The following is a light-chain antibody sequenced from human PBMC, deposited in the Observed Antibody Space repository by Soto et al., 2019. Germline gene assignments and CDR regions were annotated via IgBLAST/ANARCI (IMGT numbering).Light chain of an antibody. CDR3: QQYNNWPRAT. Sequence: EIVMTQSPATLSVSPGERATLSCRASQSICSNLAWYQQKPGQAPRLLMFRTSSRATGFPARFSGSGSGTEFNLTISSLQSEDFGVYYCQQYNNWPRATFGGGTKV. CDR1: QSICSN. CDR2: RTS. J-gene: IGKJ4*01. V-gene: IGKV3-15*01.